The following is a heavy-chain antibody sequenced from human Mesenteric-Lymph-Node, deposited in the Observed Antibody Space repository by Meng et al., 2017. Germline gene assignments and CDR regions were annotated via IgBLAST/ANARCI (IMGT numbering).Heavy chain of an antibody. CDR3: ARLNYYAVEDY. J-gene: IGHJ4*02. D-gene: IGHD3-10*01. CDR1: GGSFSGYY. CDR2: INHSGST. V-gene: IGHV4-34*01. Sequence: GQRQEGGAGLLKPSETLSLTCAVYGGSFSGYYWSWIRQPPGKGLEWIGEINHSGSTNYNPSLKSRVTISVDTSKNQFSLKLSSVTAADTAVYYCARLNYYAVEDYWGQGTLVTVSS.